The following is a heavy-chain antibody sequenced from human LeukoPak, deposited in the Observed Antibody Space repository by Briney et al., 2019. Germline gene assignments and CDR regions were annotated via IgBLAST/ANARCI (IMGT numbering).Heavy chain of an antibody. Sequence: GGSLRLSCAASGFTFSTYAMHWVRQAPGKGLEHVSSITYDGMTTYYANSVKGRFTISRDNSKNTLYLQMGSLRDEDMSVYYCARDEAGYSSDWGQGTLVTVSS. CDR2: ITYDGMTT. J-gene: IGHJ1*01. V-gene: IGHV3-64*01. CDR1: GFTFSTYA. D-gene: IGHD6-19*01. CDR3: ARDEAGYSSD.